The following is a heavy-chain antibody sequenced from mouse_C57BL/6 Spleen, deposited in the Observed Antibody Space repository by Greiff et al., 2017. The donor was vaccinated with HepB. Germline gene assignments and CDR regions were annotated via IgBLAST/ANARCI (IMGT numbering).Heavy chain of an antibody. D-gene: IGHD2-4*01. CDR3: ARDYYDYDVRTWFAY. J-gene: IGHJ3*01. CDR2: IYPGSGST. Sequence: QVQLQQPGAELVKPGASVKMSCKASGYTFTSYWITWVKQRPGQGLEWIGDIYPGSGSTNYNEKFKSKATLTVDTSSSTAYMQLSSLTSEDSAVYYCARDYYDYDVRTWFAYWGQGTLVTVSA. CDR1: GYTFTSYW. V-gene: IGHV1-55*01.